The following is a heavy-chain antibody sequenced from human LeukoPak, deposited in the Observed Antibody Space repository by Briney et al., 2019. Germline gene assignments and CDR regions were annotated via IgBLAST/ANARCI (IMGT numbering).Heavy chain of an antibody. V-gene: IGHV1-69*13. Sequence: SVKVSCKASGGTFSSYAISWVRQAPGQGLEWMGGIIPIFGTANYAQKFQGRVTITADESTSTAYMELSSLRSEVTAVYYCASGESSYGYYRWFDPWGQGTLVTVSS. D-gene: IGHD3-3*01. CDR2: IIPIFGTA. J-gene: IGHJ5*02. CDR3: ASGESSYGYYRWFDP. CDR1: GGTFSSYA.